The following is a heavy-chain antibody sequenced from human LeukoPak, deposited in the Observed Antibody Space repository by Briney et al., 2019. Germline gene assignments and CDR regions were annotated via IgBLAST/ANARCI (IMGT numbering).Heavy chain of an antibody. CDR1: GGTFSRFG. D-gene: IGHD6-19*01. V-gene: IGHV1-69*13. CDR2: IIPIFGTA. CDR3: AKDHLPYNSGWPAGRYYYYYYMDV. J-gene: IGHJ6*03. Sequence: SVKVSCKASGGTFSRFGISWVRQAPGQGLEWMGGIIPIFGTASYAQKFQGRVTITADESTSTAYMELSGLRSEDTAVYYCAKDHLPYNSGWPAGRYYYYYYMDVWGKGTTVTVSS.